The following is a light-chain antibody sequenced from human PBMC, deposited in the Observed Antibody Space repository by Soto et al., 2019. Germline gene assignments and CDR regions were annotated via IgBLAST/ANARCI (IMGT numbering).Light chain of an antibody. J-gene: IGLJ2*01. Sequence: QSVLTQPPSVSGAPGQRVTISCTGSSSNIGAGYDVHWYQQLPGTAPKLLIYGNSNRPSGVPDRFSGSQSGTSASLAITGLQAEDEADYYCRSYDSSLSGPVVFGGGTKLTVL. CDR2: GNS. CDR3: RSYDSSLSGPVV. V-gene: IGLV1-40*01. CDR1: SSNIGAGYD.